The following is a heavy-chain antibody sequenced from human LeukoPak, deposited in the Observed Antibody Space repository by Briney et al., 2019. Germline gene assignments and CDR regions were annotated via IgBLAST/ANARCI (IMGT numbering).Heavy chain of an antibody. Sequence: SQTLSLTCTVSGGSISSGGYYWSWIRQHPGKGLEWIGYIYYSGSTYYNPSLKSRVTISVDTSKNQFSLKLSSVTAADTAVYYCARVKDIAAAVFDYWGQGTLVTVSS. D-gene: IGHD6-13*01. V-gene: IGHV4-31*03. J-gene: IGHJ4*02. CDR1: GGSISSGGYY. CDR3: ARVKDIAAAVFDY. CDR2: IYYSGST.